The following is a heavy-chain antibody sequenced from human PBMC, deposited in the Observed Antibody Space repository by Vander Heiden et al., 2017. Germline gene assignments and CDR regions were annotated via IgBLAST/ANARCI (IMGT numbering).Heavy chain of an antibody. CDR2: IYYSGST. Sequence: QVQLQESGPGLVKPSETLSLTCTVSGGSISSYYWSWIRQPPGKGLEWIGYIYYSGSTNYNPSLKSRVTISVDTSKNQFSLKLSSVTAADTAVYYCARGRSPRGYCSGGSCYSLDPWGQGTLVTVSS. CDR1: GGSISSYY. D-gene: IGHD2-15*01. J-gene: IGHJ5*02. CDR3: ARGRSPRGYCSGGSCYSLDP. V-gene: IGHV4-59*01.